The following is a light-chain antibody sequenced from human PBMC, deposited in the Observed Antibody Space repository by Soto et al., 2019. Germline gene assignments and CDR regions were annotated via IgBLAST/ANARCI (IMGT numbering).Light chain of an antibody. V-gene: IGLV2-8*01. CDR2: EVS. Sequence: QSVLTQPPSASGSPGQSVTISCTGTSSHVGGYNSVSRYQQHPGKAPKLMIYEVSKRPSGVPDRFSGSRSGNTASLTVSGLQAEDEAAYYCSSYAGSNNLYVFGTGTKLTVL. CDR1: SSHVGGYNS. CDR3: SSYAGSNNLYV. J-gene: IGLJ1*01.